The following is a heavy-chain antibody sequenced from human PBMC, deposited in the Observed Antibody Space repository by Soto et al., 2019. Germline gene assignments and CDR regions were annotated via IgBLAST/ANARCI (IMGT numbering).Heavy chain of an antibody. Sequence: GGSLRLSCAASGFTFSSSWMHWVRQAPGKGLVWVSRVSGDGSSTNYADSVKGRFTISRDNAKNTLDLQMNSLRAEDTAVYYCAKDKLGRSTMRKDHCDYWGQGTLVTVSS. J-gene: IGHJ4*02. D-gene: IGHD2-2*01. CDR1: GFTFSSSW. CDR2: VSGDGSST. V-gene: IGHV3-74*01. CDR3: AKDKLGRSTMRKDHCDY.